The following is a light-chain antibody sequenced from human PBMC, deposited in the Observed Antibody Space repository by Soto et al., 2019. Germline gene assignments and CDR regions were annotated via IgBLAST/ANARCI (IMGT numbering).Light chain of an antibody. J-gene: IGKJ4*01. V-gene: IGKV3-20*01. CDR2: GAS. Sequence: EIVLTQSPGTLSLSPGERATLSCRASQSVGTYLAWYQQKPGQAPRLLMYGASSRATGIPDRFSGSGSGTDYTLTISRLEPGDLAVYYCQQYVSIPLTFGGGTKVDIK. CDR1: QSVGTY. CDR3: QQYVSIPLT.